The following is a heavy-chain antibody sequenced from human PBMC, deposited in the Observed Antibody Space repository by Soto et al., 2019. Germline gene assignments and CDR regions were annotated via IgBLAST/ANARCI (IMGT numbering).Heavy chain of an antibody. D-gene: IGHD3-22*01. CDR3: ARERDVGGDSSGCTDY. CDR1: GGSFSGYY. Sequence: PSETLSLTCAVYGGSFSGYYWSWIRQPPGKGLEWIGEINHSGSTNYNPSLKSRVTISVDTSKNQFSLKLSPVTAADTAVYYCARERDVGGDSSGCTDYWGQGTLVTVSA. V-gene: IGHV4-34*01. CDR2: INHSGST. J-gene: IGHJ4*02.